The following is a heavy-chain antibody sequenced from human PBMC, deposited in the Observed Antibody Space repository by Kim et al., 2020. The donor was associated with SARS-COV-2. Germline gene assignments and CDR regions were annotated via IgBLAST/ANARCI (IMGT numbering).Heavy chain of an antibody. Sequence: KDSQKFQGRVTITRDTSASTAYMELSSLRSEDTAVYYCARGRYSGYDERAFFDYWGQGTLVTVSS. CDR3: ARGRYSGYDERAFFDY. J-gene: IGHJ4*02. D-gene: IGHD5-12*01. V-gene: IGHV1-3*01.